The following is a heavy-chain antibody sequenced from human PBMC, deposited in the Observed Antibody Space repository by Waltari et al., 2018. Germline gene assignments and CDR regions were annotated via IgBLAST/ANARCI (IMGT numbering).Heavy chain of an antibody. V-gene: IGHV1-2*06. CDR2: ISPSRGTT. Sequence: QVHLVQSGDEVKEPGASVKGTWKASGHTVTGDYMHWARQAPGQGLEWRRRISPSRGTTNYAQKFQGRVTMTRDTSISTAYMEVNRLTSDDTAVYYCATIGWEMATVSGPSGGSWGQGTRVTVSS. J-gene: IGHJ5*02. CDR1: GHTVTGDY. D-gene: IGHD1-26*01. CDR3: ATIGWEMATVSGPSGGS.